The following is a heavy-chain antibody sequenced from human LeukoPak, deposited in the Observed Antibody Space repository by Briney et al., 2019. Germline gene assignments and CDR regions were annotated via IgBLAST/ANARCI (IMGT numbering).Heavy chain of an antibody. CDR1: GYTFTGYY. CDR3: ARSSSWYLAKPSDAFDI. J-gene: IGHJ3*02. CDR2: ISAYNGNT. D-gene: IGHD6-13*01. V-gene: IGHV1-18*04. Sequence: ASVKVSCKASGYTFTGYYMHWVRQAPGQGLEWMGWISAYNGNTNYAQKLQGRVTMTTDTSTSTAYMELRSLRSDDTAVYYCARSSSWYLAKPSDAFDIWGQGTMVTVSS.